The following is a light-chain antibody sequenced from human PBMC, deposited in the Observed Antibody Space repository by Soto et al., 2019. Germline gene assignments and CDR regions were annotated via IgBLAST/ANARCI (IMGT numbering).Light chain of an antibody. CDR1: QSVSSYS. J-gene: IGKJ5*01. V-gene: IGKV3-20*01. Sequence: ENVLTQSPGTLSLSPGERATLSCRASQSVSSYSLAWYQQKPGQAPRLVMYGTSNRATGIPDRFSGSGSGTDFTLTISRLEPEDFAVYYCQQYNNWITFGQGTRLEIK. CDR3: QQYNNWIT. CDR2: GTS.